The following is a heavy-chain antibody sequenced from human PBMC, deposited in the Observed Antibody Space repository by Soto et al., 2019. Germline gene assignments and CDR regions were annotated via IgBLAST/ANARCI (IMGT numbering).Heavy chain of an antibody. J-gene: IGHJ4*02. D-gene: IGHD3-3*01. V-gene: IGHV3-23*01. CDR2: VSGSGRST. CDR3: ARDLGDQYDFWSDYPAAVDF. CDR1: GFTFSSYA. Sequence: EVQLLESGGGLVQPGGSLRLSCAASGFTFSSYAMDWVRQSSGKGLAWVSYVSGSGRSTYYADSVKGRFTISRDNSKNMVFLQMSSLRAEDTAVYYCARDLGDQYDFWSDYPAAVDFWGQGTQVTVSS.